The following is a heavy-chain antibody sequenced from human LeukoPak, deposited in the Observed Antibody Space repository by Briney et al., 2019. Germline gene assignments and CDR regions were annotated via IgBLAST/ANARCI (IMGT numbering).Heavy chain of an antibody. CDR3: ARAPAPDYGDTYYFDY. D-gene: IGHD4-17*01. V-gene: IGHV1-46*01. CDR1: GYTFTSYY. CDR2: INPSGGST. Sequence: GASVKVSCKASGYTFTSYYMHWVRQAPGQGLEWMGIINPSGGSTSYAQKFQGRVTITADESTSTAYMELSSLRSEDTAVYYCARAPAPDYGDTYYFDYWGQGTLVTVSS. J-gene: IGHJ4*02.